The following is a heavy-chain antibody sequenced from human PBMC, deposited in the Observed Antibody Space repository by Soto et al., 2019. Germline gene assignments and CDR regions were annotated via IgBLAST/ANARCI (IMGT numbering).Heavy chain of an antibody. CDR3: SRGTYYPQSSGLHADY. CDR2: ISSDGHHQ. Sequence: QVQLVESGGGEVQPGGSLRDSCATSGFSFNDYVMYWVRQAPGQGLEWVAIISSDGHHQFYLDNLRGRFTVSRDNSKNTLYLQMNSLRPEDTAVYYCSRGTYYPQSSGLHADYWGPGTVVTVSS. D-gene: IGHD3-22*01. CDR1: GFSFNDYV. V-gene: IGHV3-30*03. J-gene: IGHJ4*02.